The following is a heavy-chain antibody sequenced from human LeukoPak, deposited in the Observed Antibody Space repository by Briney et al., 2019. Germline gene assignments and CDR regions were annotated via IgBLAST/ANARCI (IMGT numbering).Heavy chain of an antibody. CDR1: GGSVSSSSFY. J-gene: IGHJ4*02. CDR2: IYYSGNT. CDR3: ARHEFDFWSAFDY. V-gene: IGHV4-39*01. D-gene: IGHD3-3*01. Sequence: SETLSLTCSVSGGSVSSSSFYWGWIRQPPGKGLEWIGSIYYSGNTYYNPSLKSRVTISVVTSKNQFPLRLSSVTAADTAVYYCARHEFDFWSAFDYWGQGTLVTVSS.